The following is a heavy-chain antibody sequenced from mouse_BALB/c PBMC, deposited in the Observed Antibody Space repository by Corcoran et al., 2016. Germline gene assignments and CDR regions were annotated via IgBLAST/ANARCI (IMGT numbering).Heavy chain of an antibody. V-gene: IGHV1-39*01. J-gene: IGHJ4*01. D-gene: IGHD6-1*01. CDR2: INPYYGST. Sequence: EIQLQQTGPELVKPGASVKISCKASGYSFTDYIMLWVKQSHGKSLEWIGNINPYYGSTSYNLKFKGKATLTVDKSSSTAYMQLNSLTSEDSAVYYCARGHVRAMDYWGQGTSVTVSS. CDR3: ARGHVRAMDY. CDR1: GYSFTDYI.